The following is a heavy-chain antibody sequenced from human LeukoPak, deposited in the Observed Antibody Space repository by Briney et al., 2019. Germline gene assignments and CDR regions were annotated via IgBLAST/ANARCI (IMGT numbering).Heavy chain of an antibody. CDR1: GGSISSYH. CDR3: ARSSEGRYYYDSSGYSYYYYYMDV. Sequence: SETLSLTCTVSGGSISSYHWSWIRQPPGKGLEWIGYIYYSGSTYYNPSLRSRVTISVDTSKNQFSLKLRSVTAADTAVYYCARSSEGRYYYDSSGYSYYYYYMDVWGKGTTVTISS. V-gene: IGHV4-59*01. D-gene: IGHD3-22*01. CDR2: IYYSGST. J-gene: IGHJ6*03.